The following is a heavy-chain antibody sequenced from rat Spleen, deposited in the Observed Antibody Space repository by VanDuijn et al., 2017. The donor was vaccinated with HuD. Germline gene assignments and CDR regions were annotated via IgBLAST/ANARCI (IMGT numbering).Heavy chain of an antibody. CDR2: ITTGGGST. CDR3: ARRHYGYTDYFDY. V-gene: IGHV5S13*01. CDR1: GFTFRNYG. J-gene: IGHJ2*01. Sequence: EVQLVESGGGLVKPGRSLKLSCAASGFTFRNYGMAWVRQTPTKGLEWVASITTGGGSTYYRDSVKGRFTISRDNAKSTLYLQMDSLRSEDTATYYCARRHYGYTDYFDYWGQGVMVTVSS. D-gene: IGHD1-9*01.